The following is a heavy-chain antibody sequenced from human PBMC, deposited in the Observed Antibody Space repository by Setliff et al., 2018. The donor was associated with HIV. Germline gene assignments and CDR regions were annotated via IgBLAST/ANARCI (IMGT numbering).Heavy chain of an antibody. CDR3: ARAHALPGNYYYGMDV. Sequence: SVKVSCKASGGTFSSYAISWVRQAPGQGLEWMGGIIPIFGTANYAQKFQGRVTITTDESTSTAYMELISLRSEDTAVYYCARAHALPGNYYYGMDVWGQGTTVTVSS. CDR1: GGTFSSYA. CDR2: IIPIFGTA. J-gene: IGHJ6*02. V-gene: IGHV1-69*05.